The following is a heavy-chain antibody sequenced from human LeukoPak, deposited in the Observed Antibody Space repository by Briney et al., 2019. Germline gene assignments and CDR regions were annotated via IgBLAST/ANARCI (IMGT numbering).Heavy chain of an antibody. J-gene: IGHJ4*02. D-gene: IGHD1-20*01. CDR2: ISDGGSET. Sequence: PGGSLRLSCAASGFTSDAYGMHWGRQAPGKGLEWVSLISDGGSETYYADSVKGRFTISRDNSKNSLYLQVNSLSAEDTALYYCAKDGAFKWNDGGFFGSWGQGTLVIVSS. CDR3: AKDGAFKWNDGGFFGS. V-gene: IGHV3-43*02. CDR1: GFTSDAYG.